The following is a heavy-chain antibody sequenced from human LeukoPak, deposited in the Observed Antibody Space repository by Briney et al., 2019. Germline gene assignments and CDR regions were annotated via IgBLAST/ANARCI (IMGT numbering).Heavy chain of an antibody. CDR1: GDSISSYY. CDR3: ARRKAKTPNYFDY. J-gene: IGHJ4*02. Sequence: SETLSLTCTVSGDSISSYYWTWIRQPPGKGLEWIGYIYYSGNTNYNPSLKNRVTISLDTSKNQFSLKLTSVTAADTAMYYCARRKAKTPNYFDYWGQGALVTVSS. V-gene: IGHV4-59*08. CDR2: IYYSGNT.